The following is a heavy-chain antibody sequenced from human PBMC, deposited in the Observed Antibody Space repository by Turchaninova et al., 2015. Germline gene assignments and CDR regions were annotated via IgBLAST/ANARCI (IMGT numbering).Heavy chain of an antibody. D-gene: IGHD4-17*01. Sequence: EVQLVESGGGLVQPGGSLRLSCAASGLHFSCYDMIGVRQARGEGVEGVDYISSSVRTLYYSYAVKGRITISRDNAKNSLYLQMNSLGAEDTAVYYCAGEGDYGDYAKCLDYWGQGTPVTVSS. CDR2: ISSSVRTL. V-gene: IGHV3-48*03. CDR3: AGEGDYGDYAKCLDY. CDR1: GLHFSCYD. J-gene: IGHJ4*02.